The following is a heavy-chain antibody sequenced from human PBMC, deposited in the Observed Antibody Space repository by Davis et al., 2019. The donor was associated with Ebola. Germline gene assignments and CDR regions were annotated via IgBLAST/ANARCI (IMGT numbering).Heavy chain of an antibody. V-gene: IGHV3-33*01. J-gene: IGHJ4*02. D-gene: IGHD3-22*01. CDR1: GFTFSSYG. CDR2: IWYDGSNK. Sequence: GGSLRLSCAASGFTFSSYGMHWVRQAPGKGLEWVAVIWYDGSNKYYADSVKGRFTISRDNSKNTLYLQMNSLRAEDTALYYCAREYYDSSGYYSPHFDYWGQGTLVTVSS. CDR3: AREYYDSSGYYSPHFDY.